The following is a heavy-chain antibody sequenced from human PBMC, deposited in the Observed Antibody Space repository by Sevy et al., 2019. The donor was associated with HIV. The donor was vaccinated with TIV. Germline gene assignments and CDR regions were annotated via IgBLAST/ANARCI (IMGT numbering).Heavy chain of an antibody. CDR3: AKAARYSSVWYSTGEPFDY. V-gene: IGHV3-23*01. J-gene: IGHJ4*02. Sequence: GGSLRRSCAASGFKFDNYDFSWVRQAPGKGLEWVSGFSGTDGSGTDGTTYYTDSVKGRFIISRDNSKNTLYLEMKSLRVDDTAVYYCAKAARYSSVWYSTGEPFDYWGQGTLVTVSS. CDR1: GFKFDNYD. D-gene: IGHD6-13*01. CDR2: FSGTDGSGTDGTT.